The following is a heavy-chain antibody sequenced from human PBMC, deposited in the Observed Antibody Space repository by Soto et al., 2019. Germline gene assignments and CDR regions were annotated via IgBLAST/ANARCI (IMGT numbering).Heavy chain of an antibody. V-gene: IGHV3-48*02. Sequence: EVHLVEYGGALVPPGGSLRLSCAASGFTFSAYNMNWVRQAPGKGLEWVAYISTGGNTIYYADSVKGRFTFSRDNAAQSVYLQMNSLRNEDTAVYYCARDRGTVTNDVGQDYGMDVWGQGTTVTVSS. CDR3: ARDRGTVTNDVGQDYGMDV. CDR1: GFTFSAYN. D-gene: IGHD4-17*01. CDR2: ISTGGNTI. J-gene: IGHJ6*02.